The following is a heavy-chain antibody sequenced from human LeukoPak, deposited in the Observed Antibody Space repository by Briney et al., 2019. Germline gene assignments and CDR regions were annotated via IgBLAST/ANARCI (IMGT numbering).Heavy chain of an antibody. CDR2: ISISGGTT. Sequence: GGSLRLSCTASGFPFCNHAMSWVRQAPGKGLEWVSSISISGGTTYYADSVRGRFTISRENSKSTLYLQMNSLRADDTAVYYCANEIRPNDYWGQGTLVTVSS. D-gene: IGHD4-17*01. V-gene: IGHV3-23*01. CDR1: GFPFCNHA. CDR3: ANEIRPNDY. J-gene: IGHJ4*02.